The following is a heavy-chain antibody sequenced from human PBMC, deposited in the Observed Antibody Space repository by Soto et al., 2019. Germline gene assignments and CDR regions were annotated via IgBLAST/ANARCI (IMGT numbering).Heavy chain of an antibody. CDR1: GGSISSSSYY. D-gene: IGHD6-13*01. J-gene: IGHJ2*01. Sequence: QLQLQESGPGLVKPSETLSLTCAVSGGSISSSSYYWGWIRQPPGKGLEWIGSIYYSGNTYYIPSLKSRVTISVDTSKNQFSLKLTSVTAADTAVYYCARHGAAAGTNWYFDLWGRGTLVTVSS. CDR3: ARHGAAAGTNWYFDL. CDR2: IYYSGNT. V-gene: IGHV4-39*01.